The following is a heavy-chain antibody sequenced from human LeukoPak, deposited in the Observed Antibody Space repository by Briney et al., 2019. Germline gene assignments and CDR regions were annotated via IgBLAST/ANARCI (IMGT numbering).Heavy chain of an antibody. J-gene: IGHJ4*02. D-gene: IGHD3-22*01. CDR1: GGSISSYY. CDR3: ARVKDDSSGYYAPFDY. CDR2: IYYSGST. Sequence: PSETLSLTCTVSGGSISSYYWSWIRQPPGKGLEWIGYIYYSGSTNYNPSLKSRVTISVDTSKNQFSLKLSSVTAADTAVYYCARVKDDSSGYYAPFDYWGQGTLVTVSS. V-gene: IGHV4-59*01.